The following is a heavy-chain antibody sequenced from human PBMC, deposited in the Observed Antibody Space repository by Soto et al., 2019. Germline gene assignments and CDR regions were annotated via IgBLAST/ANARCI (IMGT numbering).Heavy chain of an antibody. D-gene: IGHD3-22*01. CDR1: GFTFSSYS. Sequence: PGGSLRLSCAASGFTFSSYSRNWVRQAPGKGLEWVSSISCSTSYIYYADSVKGRFTISRDNAKNSLYLQMNSLRAEDTAVYYCARVVDYCDPYYYYGMDVWGQGTTVTVSS. CDR3: ARVVDYCDPYYYYGMDV. J-gene: IGHJ6*02. V-gene: IGHV3-21*01. CDR2: ISCSTSYI.